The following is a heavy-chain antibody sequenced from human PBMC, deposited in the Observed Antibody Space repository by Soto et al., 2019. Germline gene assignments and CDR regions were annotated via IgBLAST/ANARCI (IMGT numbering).Heavy chain of an antibody. CDR1: GFTFTNYW. CDR3: ARDAVAGNGLWDSFGA. J-gene: IGHJ5*02. V-gene: IGHV3-74*01. Sequence: GGSLRLSCAAAGFTFTNYWMHWVRQAPGKGLVWVSRINGDGSNAFYADSVKGRFTISRDNAKNTLYLQMNSLRVEDTAVYSCARDAVAGNGLWDSFGAWGQGTLVTVTS. CDR2: INGDGSNA. D-gene: IGHD6-19*01.